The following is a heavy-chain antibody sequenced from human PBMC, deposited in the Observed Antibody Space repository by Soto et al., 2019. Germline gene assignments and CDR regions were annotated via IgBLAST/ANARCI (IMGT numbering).Heavy chain of an antibody. CDR3: ADSPSHDGYDRYFDS. CDR2: IYWDDDE. J-gene: IGHJ4*02. D-gene: IGHD5-12*01. Sequence: QITLKESGPTLVKPTQTLTLTCTFSGFSLTTSGVGVGWIRQPPGKALEWLALIYWDDDERYSPSLRSRLTITKDTSKNQLVLTMTNMDPVDTATYYFADSPSHDGYDRYFDSWGQGTLVTVSS. V-gene: IGHV2-5*02. CDR1: GFSLTTSGVG.